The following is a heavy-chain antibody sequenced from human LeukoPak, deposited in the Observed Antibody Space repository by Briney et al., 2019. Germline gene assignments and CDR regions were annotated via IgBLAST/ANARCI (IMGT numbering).Heavy chain of an antibody. V-gene: IGHV4-59*01. D-gene: IGHD1-1*01. CDR1: GGSISSYY. CDR2: IYYSGST. Sequence: KPSETLSLTCTVSGGSISSYYWSWIRQPPGKGLEWIGYIYYSGSTNYNPSLKSRVTMSVDTSKNQFSLKLSSVTAADTAVYYCARDAGRAFDIWGQGTVVTVSS. CDR3: ARDAGRAFDI. J-gene: IGHJ3*02.